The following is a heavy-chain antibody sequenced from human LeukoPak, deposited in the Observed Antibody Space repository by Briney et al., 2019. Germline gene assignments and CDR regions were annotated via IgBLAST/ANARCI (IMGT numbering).Heavy chain of an antibody. V-gene: IGHV1-8*01. D-gene: IGHD3-10*01. CDR1: GYSFTSYD. Sequence: ASVKVSCKASGYSFTSYDINCVRQGTGQGPEWIGWMNPNSGNTGYAYKIQGRVTMTRNTSISTAYRALSSLRSEDTAVYYCARGRVRGAYFDYWGQGTLVTVSS. J-gene: IGHJ4*02. CDR2: MNPNSGNT. CDR3: ARGRVRGAYFDY.